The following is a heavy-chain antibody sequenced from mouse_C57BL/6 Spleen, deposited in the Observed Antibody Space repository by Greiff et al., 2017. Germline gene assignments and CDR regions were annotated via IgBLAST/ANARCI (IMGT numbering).Heavy chain of an antibody. CDR2: ISDGGSYT. CDR1: GFTFSSYA. CDR3: ARDQEDPDYCGSSYMFAY. J-gene: IGHJ3*01. V-gene: IGHV5-4*03. Sequence: EVKVVESGGGLVKPGGSLKLSCAASGFTFSSYAMSWVRQTPEKRLEWVATISDGGSYTYYPDNVKGRFTISRDNAKNNLYLQMSHLKSEDTAMYYCARDQEDPDYCGSSYMFAYWGQGTLVTVSA. D-gene: IGHD1-1*01.